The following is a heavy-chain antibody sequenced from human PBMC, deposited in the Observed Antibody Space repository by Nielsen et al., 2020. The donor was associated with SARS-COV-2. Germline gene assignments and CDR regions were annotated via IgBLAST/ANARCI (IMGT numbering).Heavy chain of an antibody. Sequence: GGSLRLSCAASGFTFSSHWMSWVRQAPGKGLEWVANIKQDGSEKYYVDSVKGRFTISRDNAKNSLYLQMNSLRAEDTAVYYCARDSTYQLLFYYYYGMDVWGQGTTVTVSS. V-gene: IGHV3-7*01. J-gene: IGHJ6*02. CDR1: GFTFSSHW. CDR3: ARDSTYQLLFYYYYGMDV. CDR2: IKQDGSEK. D-gene: IGHD2-2*01.